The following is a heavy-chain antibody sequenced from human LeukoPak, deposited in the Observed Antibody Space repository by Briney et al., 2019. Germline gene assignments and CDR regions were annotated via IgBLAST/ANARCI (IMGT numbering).Heavy chain of an antibody. D-gene: IGHD6-19*01. V-gene: IGHV4-59*01. CDR2: IYYSGST. CDR1: GGSISSYY. Sequence: SETLSLTCTVSGGSISSYYWSWIRQPPGKGLEWIGYIYYSGSTNHNPSLKSRVTISVDTSKNQFSLKLSSVTAADTAVYYCARGSGWYYYWGQGTLVTVSS. CDR3: ARGSGWYYY. J-gene: IGHJ4*02.